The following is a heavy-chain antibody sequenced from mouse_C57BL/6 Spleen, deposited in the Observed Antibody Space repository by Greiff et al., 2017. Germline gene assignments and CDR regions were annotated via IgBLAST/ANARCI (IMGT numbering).Heavy chain of an antibody. V-gene: IGHV1-82*01. Sequence: QVQLQQSGPELVTPGASVKISCKASGYAFSSSWMNWVKQRPGKGLEWIVRIYPGDGDTNYNGKFKGKATLTADKSSSTAYMQLSSLTSEDSAVYFCARTPYYYCSSYWYFDVWGTGTTVTVSS. CDR2: IYPGDGDT. CDR1: GYAFSSSW. J-gene: IGHJ1*03. CDR3: ARTPYYYCSSYWYFDV. D-gene: IGHD1-1*01.